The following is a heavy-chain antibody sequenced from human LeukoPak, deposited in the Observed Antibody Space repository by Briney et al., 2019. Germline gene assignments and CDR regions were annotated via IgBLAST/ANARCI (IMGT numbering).Heavy chain of an antibody. D-gene: IGHD2-15*01. CDR2: IYYSGTT. J-gene: IGHJ4*02. V-gene: IGHV4-39*01. Sequence: PSETLSLTCTVSGGFISRSSYYWGWIRQPPGKGLEWIGTIYYSGTTYYNPSLKSRVTISIDAAKNQFSLMLTSVTAADTAVYYCARLVPPGGGDCTGSNCHTVYYFDYWGQGTLVTVSS. CDR3: ARLVPPGGGDCTGSNCHTVYYFDY. CDR1: GGFISRSSYY.